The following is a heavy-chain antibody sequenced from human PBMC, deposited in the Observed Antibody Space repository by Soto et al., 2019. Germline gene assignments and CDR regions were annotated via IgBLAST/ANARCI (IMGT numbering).Heavy chain of an antibody. Sequence: ASVKVSCKASGYTFTGYYMHWVRQAPGPGLEWMGWINPNSGGTNYAQKFQGWVTMTRDTSISTAYMELSRLRSDDTAVYYCAREMNWRDDAFDIWGQETMVTVSS. CDR3: AREMNWRDDAFDI. D-gene: IGHD1-1*01. CDR1: GYTFTGYY. CDR2: INPNSGGT. J-gene: IGHJ3*02. V-gene: IGHV1-2*04.